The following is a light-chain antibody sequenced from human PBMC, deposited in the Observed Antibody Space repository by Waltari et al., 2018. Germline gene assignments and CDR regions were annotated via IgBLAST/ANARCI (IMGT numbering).Light chain of an antibody. CDR3: AAWDDSLNGPV. Sequence: QSVLTQPPSASGTPGQRVTISCSGSSSNIGTNIVNWYQPLPGAAPKLLISNNNLRPSGVPDRFSGSKSGTSASLAVSGLQSEDEADYYCAAWDDSLNGPVFGGGTKLTVL. V-gene: IGLV1-44*01. CDR1: SSNIGTNI. CDR2: NNN. J-gene: IGLJ3*02.